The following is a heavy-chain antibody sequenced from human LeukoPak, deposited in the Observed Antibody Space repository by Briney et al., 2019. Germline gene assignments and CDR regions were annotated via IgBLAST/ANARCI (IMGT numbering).Heavy chain of an antibody. V-gene: IGHV1-18*01. CDR2: ISAYNGNT. Sequence: ASVKVSCKASGYTFTSYGISWVRQAPGQGLEWMGWISAYNGNTNYAQKLQGRVTMTTDTSTSTAYMGLRSLRSDDTAVYYCARDNYYGSGSYYKYYFDYWGQGTLVTVSS. J-gene: IGHJ4*02. CDR1: GYTFTSYG. D-gene: IGHD3-10*01. CDR3: ARDNYYGSGSYYKYYFDY.